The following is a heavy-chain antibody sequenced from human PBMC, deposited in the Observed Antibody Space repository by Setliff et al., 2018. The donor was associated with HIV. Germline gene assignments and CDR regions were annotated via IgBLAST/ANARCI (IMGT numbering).Heavy chain of an antibody. Sequence: PSETLSLTCTVSGGSVNSQSDYWTWIRQPAGKGLEWLGHIYISRSTNYNPSFKGRVAMSVDRSKNQFSLKLSSVTAADTAVYHCARARGSTLYINTFDPWGQGTLVTVSS. D-gene: IGHD3-16*01. CDR1: GGSVNSQSDY. J-gene: IGHJ5*02. CDR3: ARARGSTLYINTFDP. V-gene: IGHV4-61*09. CDR2: IYISRST.